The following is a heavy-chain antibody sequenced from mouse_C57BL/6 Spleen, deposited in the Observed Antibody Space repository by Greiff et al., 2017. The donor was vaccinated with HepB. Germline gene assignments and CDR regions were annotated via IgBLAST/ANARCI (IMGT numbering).Heavy chain of an antibody. CDR3: ARRENDYDEGYYYAMDY. D-gene: IGHD2-4*01. V-gene: IGHV1-55*01. CDR1: GYTFTSYW. CDR2: IYPGSGST. J-gene: IGHJ4*01. Sequence: QVQLQQPGAELVKPGASVKMSCKASGYTFTSYWITWVKQRPGQGLEWIGDIYPGSGSTNYNEKFKSKATLTVDTSSSTAYMQLSSLTSEDSAVYYGARRENDYDEGYYYAMDYWGQGTSVTVSS.